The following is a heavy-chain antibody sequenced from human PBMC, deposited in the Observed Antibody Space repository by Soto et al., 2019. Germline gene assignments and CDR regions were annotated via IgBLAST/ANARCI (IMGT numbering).Heavy chain of an antibody. D-gene: IGHD2-2*03. Sequence: GESLKISCKTSGYSFISYWVAWVRQKPGKGLEWMGTFYPGDSTSTYSPSFQGQVTTSMDKSISTAYLHLSSLKASDTAMYYCARIIGYCRNNDCSWTFDIWGQGTTVTVSS. CDR1: GYSFISYW. CDR2: FYPGDSTS. V-gene: IGHV5-51*01. CDR3: ARIIGYCRNNDCSWTFDI. J-gene: IGHJ3*02.